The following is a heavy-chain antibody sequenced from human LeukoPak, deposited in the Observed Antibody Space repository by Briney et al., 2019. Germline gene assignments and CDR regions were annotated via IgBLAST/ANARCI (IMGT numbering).Heavy chain of an antibody. CDR1: GFTFSGYW. CDR2: IYSDGGTT. Sequence: GGSLRLSCTASGFTFSGYWMHWVRQAPGKGLVWVSRIYSDGGTTVYADSVKGRFTISRDNAKNTLYLQMNSLRAEDTAVYYCAIDWYSGSYHHGDHWGQGTLVTVSS. J-gene: IGHJ4*02. V-gene: IGHV3-74*01. CDR3: AIDWYSGSYHHGDH. D-gene: IGHD1-26*01.